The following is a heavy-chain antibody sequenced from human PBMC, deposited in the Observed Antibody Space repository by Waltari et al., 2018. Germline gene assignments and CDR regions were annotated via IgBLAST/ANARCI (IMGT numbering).Heavy chain of an antibody. D-gene: IGHD4-4*01. CDR2: IYYSGST. CDR3: ARGVTVPYYFDY. V-gene: IGHV4-39*07. J-gene: IGHJ4*02. CDR1: GGSISSSSYY. Sequence: VQLQESGPGLVKPSETLSLTCTVSGGSISSSSYYWGWIRQPPGKGLEWIGSIYYSGSTYYNPSLKSRVTISVDTSKNQFSLKLSSVTAADTAVYYCARGVTVPYYFDYWGQGTLVTVSS.